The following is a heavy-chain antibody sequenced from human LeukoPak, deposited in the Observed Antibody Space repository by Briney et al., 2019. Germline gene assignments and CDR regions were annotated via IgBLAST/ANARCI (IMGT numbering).Heavy chain of an antibody. CDR1: GFTFSRYW. CDR2: ISPDGSTT. Sequence: QPGGSLRLSCAASGFTFSRYWMHWVRQAPGKGLMWVSRISPDGSTTLYADSVKGRFTISRDNSKNSLYLQMNSLRTEDTALYYCAKDMWRFGELDYDYWGQGTLVTVSS. V-gene: IGHV3-74*03. CDR3: AKDMWRFGELDYDY. J-gene: IGHJ4*02. D-gene: IGHD3-10*01.